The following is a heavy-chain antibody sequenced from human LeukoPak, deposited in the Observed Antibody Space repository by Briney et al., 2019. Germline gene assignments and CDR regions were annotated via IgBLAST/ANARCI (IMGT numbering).Heavy chain of an antibody. CDR1: GGSFSGYY. J-gene: IGHJ5*02. V-gene: IGHV4-34*01. CDR2: INRSEST. Sequence: PSETLSLTCAVYGGSFSGYYWSWIRQPSGKGLEWIGEINRSESTNYNPSLKSRVTISIDTSKNQFSLKLNSVTAADTAVYYCARRGSYLKGYNWFDPWGQGTLVTVSS. CDR3: ARRGSYLKGYNWFDP. D-gene: IGHD1-26*01.